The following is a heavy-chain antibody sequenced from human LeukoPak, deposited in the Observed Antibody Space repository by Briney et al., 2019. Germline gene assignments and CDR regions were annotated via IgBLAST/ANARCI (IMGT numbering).Heavy chain of an antibody. V-gene: IGHV3-7*01. J-gene: IGHJ4*02. CDR1: GFTFRNYW. D-gene: IGHD2-15*01. Sequence: SGGSLRLSCAASGFTFRNYWMGWVRQAPGKGLEWVANTKPDGSAEYYADSVRGRFTTSRDNANNFLYLQMNSLRAEDTAVYYCARDGGLNTNFGYWGQGTLVTVSS. CDR3: ARDGGLNTNFGY. CDR2: TKPDGSAE.